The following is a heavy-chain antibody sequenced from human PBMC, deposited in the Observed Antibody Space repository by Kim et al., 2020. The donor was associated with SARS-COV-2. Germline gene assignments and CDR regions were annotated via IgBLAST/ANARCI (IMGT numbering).Heavy chain of an antibody. CDR2: IVVGSGNT. CDR1: GFTFTSSA. CDR3: AATVSPGIAVAGTKARYYYGMDV. D-gene: IGHD6-19*01. J-gene: IGHJ6*02. V-gene: IGHV1-58*02. Sequence: SVKVSCKASGFTFTSSAMQWVRQARGQRLEWIGWIVVGSGNTNYAQKFQERVTITRDMSTSTAYMELSSLRSEDTAVYYCAATVSPGIAVAGTKARYYYGMDVWGQGTTVTVSS.